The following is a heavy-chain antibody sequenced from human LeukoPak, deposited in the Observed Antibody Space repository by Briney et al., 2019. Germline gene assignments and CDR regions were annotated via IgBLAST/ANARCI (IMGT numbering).Heavy chain of an antibody. CDR2: INHSGST. CDR3: ARDRQGIVVVPATYYYYYMDV. J-gene: IGHJ6*03. V-gene: IGHV4-34*01. CDR1: GGSFSGYY. D-gene: IGHD2-2*01. Sequence: SETLSLTCAVYGGSFSGYYWSWIRQPPGKGLEWIGEINHSGSTNYNPSLKSRVTISVDTSKNQFSLKLSSVTAADTAAYYCARDRQGIVVVPATYYYYYMDVWGKGTTVTVSS.